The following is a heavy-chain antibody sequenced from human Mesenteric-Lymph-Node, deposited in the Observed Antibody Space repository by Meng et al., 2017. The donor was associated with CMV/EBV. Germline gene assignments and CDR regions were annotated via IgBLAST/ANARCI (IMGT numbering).Heavy chain of an antibody. Sequence: GGSLRLSCAASGFSFSAHYMDWVRQAPGKGLEWVGRTRNKVNGYTTEYAASVRGRFTLSRDDSKNSLYLQMNSLKTEDTAVYYCARGFCSGACYSGDYWGQGALVTVSS. CDR3: ARGFCSGACYSGDY. V-gene: IGHV3-72*01. CDR1: GFSFSAHY. D-gene: IGHD2-21*02. CDR2: TRNKVNGYTT. J-gene: IGHJ4*02.